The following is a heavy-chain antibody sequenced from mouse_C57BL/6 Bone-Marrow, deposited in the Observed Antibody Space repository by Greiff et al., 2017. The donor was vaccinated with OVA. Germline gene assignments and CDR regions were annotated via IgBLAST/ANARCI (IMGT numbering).Heavy chain of an antibody. Sequence: QVQLKESGPGILQPSQTLSLTCSFSGFSLSTFGMGVGWIRQPSGKGLEWLAHIWWDDDKYYNPALKSRLTISKDTSKNQVFLKIANVDTADTATYYCARIVYYSNYLPWFAYWGQGTLVTVSA. CDR2: IWWDDDK. D-gene: IGHD2-5*01. CDR1: GFSLSTFGMG. CDR3: ARIVYYSNYLPWFAY. V-gene: IGHV8-8*01. J-gene: IGHJ3*01.